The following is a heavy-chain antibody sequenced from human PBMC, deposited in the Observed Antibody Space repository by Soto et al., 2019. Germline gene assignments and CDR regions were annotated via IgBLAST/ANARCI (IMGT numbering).Heavy chain of an antibody. V-gene: IGHV2-5*02. CDR3: AHRRGDLLTGHYYFDY. CDR2: ISWDGEK. D-gene: IGHD3-9*01. J-gene: IGHJ4*02. Sequence: QITLKESGPTLVKPTQTLTLTCTFSGFSLNTRGVGVGWIRQPPGTALEWRALISWDGEKRYSPSLTSRLTITKDTPKNQVVLTMTNMHPGDTARYYFAHRRGDLLTGHYYFDYWGQGTLVTVSS. CDR1: GFSLNTRGVG.